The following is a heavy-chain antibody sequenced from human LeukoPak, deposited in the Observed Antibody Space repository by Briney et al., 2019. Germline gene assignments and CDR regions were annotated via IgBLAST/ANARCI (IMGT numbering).Heavy chain of an antibody. D-gene: IGHD4-23*01. Sequence: PSETLSLTCTVSGGSISSYYWSWIRQPAGKGLEWIGRIYTSGSTNYNPSLKSRVTMSVDTSKNQFSLKLSSVTAADTAVYYCARGAYYGGYNWFDPWGQGTLVTVSS. V-gene: IGHV4-4*07. CDR2: IYTSGST. CDR1: GGSISSYY. CDR3: ARGAYYGGYNWFDP. J-gene: IGHJ5*02.